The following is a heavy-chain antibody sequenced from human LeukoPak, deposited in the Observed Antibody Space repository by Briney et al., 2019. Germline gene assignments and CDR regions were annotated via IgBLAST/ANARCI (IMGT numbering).Heavy chain of an antibody. CDR1: GYTFTSYA. CDR3: ARDPPHYDILTGYYYYYMDV. Sequence: GASVKVSCKASGYTFTSYAMNWVRQAPGQGLEWMGWINTNTGNPTYAQGFTGRFVFSLDTSVSTAYLQISSLKAEDTAVYYCARDPPHYDILTGYYYYYMDVWGKGTTVTVSS. CDR2: INTNTGNP. J-gene: IGHJ6*03. D-gene: IGHD3-9*01. V-gene: IGHV7-4-1*02.